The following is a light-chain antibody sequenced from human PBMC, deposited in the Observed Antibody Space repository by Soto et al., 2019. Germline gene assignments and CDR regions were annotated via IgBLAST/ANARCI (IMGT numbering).Light chain of an antibody. V-gene: IGKV3-15*01. CDR2: DTS. CDR3: QQYNTWRSIS. J-gene: IGKJ5*01. Sequence: EIVMTQSPATLSVSPGEIVTLSFRASQSVSNKLGWYQHKPGQAPRLLIYDTSTRAAGTPASFTGSVSGTDFTLTISSLQSEDFAVYYCQQYNTWRSISFGQGTRLEIK. CDR1: QSVSNK.